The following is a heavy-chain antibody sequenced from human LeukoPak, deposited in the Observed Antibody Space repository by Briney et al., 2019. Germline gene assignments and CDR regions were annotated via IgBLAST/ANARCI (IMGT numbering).Heavy chain of an antibody. D-gene: IGHD5-24*01. CDR2: VRFDGSSK. CDR3: VKDWTITTEGRFDP. Sequence: QTGGSLRLSCVASGFIFSSYSMPWVRQAPGKGLEWVAVVRFDGSSKFYADSVKGRFTISRDTSKKTLYLHMTSLRPEDTALYYCVKDWTITTEGRFDPWGQGSLVIVSS. CDR1: GFIFSSYS. V-gene: IGHV3-30*02. J-gene: IGHJ5*02.